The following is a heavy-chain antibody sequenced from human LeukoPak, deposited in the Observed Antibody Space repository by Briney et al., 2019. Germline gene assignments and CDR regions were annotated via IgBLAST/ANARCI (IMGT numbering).Heavy chain of an antibody. CDR3: ARGLHGYLWGSCDY. V-gene: IGHV3-64*01. CDR2: ISSNGAST. Sequence: PGGSLRLSCAASGFTFSSYAMHWVRQAPGKGLEYVSAISSNGASTYYANSVKGRFTISRDNSNNTLYLQMGSLRAEDMAAYYFARGLHGYLWGSCDYWGQGTLVTVSS. D-gene: IGHD3-16*01. CDR1: GFTFSSYA. J-gene: IGHJ4*02.